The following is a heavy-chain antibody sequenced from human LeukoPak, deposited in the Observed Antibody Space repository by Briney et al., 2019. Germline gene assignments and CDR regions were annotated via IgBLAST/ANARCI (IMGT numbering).Heavy chain of an antibody. V-gene: IGHV3-43*02. Sequence: GGSLRLSCAASGFTFSSYAMSWVRQAPGKGLEWVSLISGDGGSTYYADSVKGRFTISRDNSKNSLYLQMNSLRTEDTALYYCAKDSIVATISELDYWGQGTLVTVSS. CDR1: GFTFSSYA. J-gene: IGHJ4*02. CDR2: ISGDGGST. D-gene: IGHD5-12*01. CDR3: AKDSIVATISELDY.